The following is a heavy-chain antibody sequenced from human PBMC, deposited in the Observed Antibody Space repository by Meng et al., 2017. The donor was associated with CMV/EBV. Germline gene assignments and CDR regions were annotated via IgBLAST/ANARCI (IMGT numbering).Heavy chain of an antibody. V-gene: IGHV3-7*02. J-gene: IGHJ4*02. CDR2: IKKDGSEK. D-gene: IGHD4-17*01. Sequence: LGGSGGGSAHPGWSMRLSCAAPGLTISNYWMSWVRQAPGKGLEWVANIKKDGSEKYYVDSVKGRFSISRDNADNSLYLQMNNLRAEDTAVYYCRLGHYSQDWGQGTLVTVSS. CDR1: GLTISNYW. CDR3: RLGHYSQD.